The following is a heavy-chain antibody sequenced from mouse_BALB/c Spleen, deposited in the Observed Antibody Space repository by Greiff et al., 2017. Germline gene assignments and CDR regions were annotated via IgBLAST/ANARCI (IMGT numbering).Heavy chain of an antibody. CDR1: GFTFSSYT. D-gene: IGHD1-1*01. V-gene: IGHV5-12-2*01. J-gene: IGHJ2*01. CDR3: ARHGYYYGSSYGSYFDY. CDR2: ISNGGGST. Sequence: EVHLVESGGGLVQPGGSLKLSCAASGFTFSSYTMSWVRQTPEKRLEWVAYISNGGGSTYYPDTVKGRFTISRDNAKNTLYLQMSSLKSEDTAMYYCARHGYYYGSSYGSYFDYWGQGTTLTVSS.